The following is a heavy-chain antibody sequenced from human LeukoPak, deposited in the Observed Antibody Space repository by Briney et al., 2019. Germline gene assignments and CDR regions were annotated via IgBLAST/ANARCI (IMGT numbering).Heavy chain of an antibody. CDR2: INPNSGGT. CDR3: ARDDGDYYGSGGYDY. CDR1: GYTFTGYY. Sequence: GASVKVSCKASGYTFTGYYMHWVRQAPGQGLEWMGWINPNSGGTNYAQKFQGRVTMTTDTSTSTAYMELRSLRSDDTAVYYCARDDGDYYGSGGYDYWGQGTLVTVSS. D-gene: IGHD3-10*01. V-gene: IGHV1-2*02. J-gene: IGHJ4*02.